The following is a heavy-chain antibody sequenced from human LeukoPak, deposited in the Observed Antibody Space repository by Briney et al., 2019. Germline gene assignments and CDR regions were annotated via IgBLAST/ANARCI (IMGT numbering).Heavy chain of an antibody. D-gene: IGHD6-13*01. J-gene: IGHJ4*02. CDR3: ARDREAAADDY. CDR1: GFTFMTYA. Sequence: GGSLRLSCAASGFTFMTYAMRWVRQAPGQGVEWVSVISGSGGLTDYADSVKGRFTISKDSSKKTVYLQMNSLRADDTAVYYCARDREAAADDYWGQGTLVTVSS. V-gene: IGHV3-23*01. CDR2: ISGSGGLT.